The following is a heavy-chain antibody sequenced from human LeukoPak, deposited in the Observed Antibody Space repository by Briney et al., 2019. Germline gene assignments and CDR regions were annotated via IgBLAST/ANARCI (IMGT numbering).Heavy chain of an antibody. J-gene: IGHJ4*02. V-gene: IGHV4-30-2*01. Sequence: SETLSLTCAVSGGSISSGGYSWSWIRQPPGKGLEWIGYIYHSGSTYYNPSLKSRVTISVDRSKNQFSLKLSSVTAADTAVYYCARGIILTGFFDYWGQGTLVTVSS. CDR1: GGSISSGGYS. CDR2: IYHSGST. CDR3: ARGIILTGFFDY. D-gene: IGHD3-9*01.